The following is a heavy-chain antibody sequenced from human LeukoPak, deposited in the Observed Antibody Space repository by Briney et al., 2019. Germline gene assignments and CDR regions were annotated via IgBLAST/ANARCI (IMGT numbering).Heavy chain of an antibody. J-gene: IGHJ5*02. CDR1: GYSFTSYW. D-gene: IGHD3-10*01. CDR3: ARQSSSYGSGSSA. CDR2: IYPGDSDT. Sequence: GESLKISRKGSGYSFTSYWIGWVRQMPGKGLEWMGIIYPGDSDTRYSPSFQGQVTISADKSISTAYLQWSSLKASDTAMYYCARQSSSYGSGSSAWGQGTLVTVSS. V-gene: IGHV5-51*01.